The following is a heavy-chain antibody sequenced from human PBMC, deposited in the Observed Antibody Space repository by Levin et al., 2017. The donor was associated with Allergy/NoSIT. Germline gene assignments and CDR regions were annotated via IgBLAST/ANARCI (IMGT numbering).Heavy chain of an antibody. J-gene: IGHJ6*02. CDR3: ARDRWAVAGTSYYDYGMDV. CDR1: GGSVSSGSYY. V-gene: IGHV4-61*01. CDR2: IYYSGST. D-gene: IGHD6-19*01. Sequence: PSETLSLTCTVSGGSVSSGSYYWSWIRQPPGKGLEWIGYIYYSGSTNYNPSLKSRVTISVDTSKNQFSLKLSSVTAADTAVYYCARDRWAVAGTSYYDYGMDVWGQGTTVTVSS.